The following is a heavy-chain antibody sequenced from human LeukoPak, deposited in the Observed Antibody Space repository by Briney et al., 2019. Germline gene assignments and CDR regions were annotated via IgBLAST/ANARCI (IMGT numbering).Heavy chain of an antibody. V-gene: IGHV3-48*01. J-gene: IGHJ4*02. Sequence: PGGSLKLSCAASGFTFSSYSLNWVRQAPGKGLEWVSYISSSSSTIYYADSVKGRFTISRDNAKNSLYLQMNRLRAEDTAVYYCARDREKQWLAFDYWGQGTLVTASS. CDR2: ISSSSSTI. D-gene: IGHD6-19*01. CDR1: GFTFSSYS. CDR3: ARDREKQWLAFDY.